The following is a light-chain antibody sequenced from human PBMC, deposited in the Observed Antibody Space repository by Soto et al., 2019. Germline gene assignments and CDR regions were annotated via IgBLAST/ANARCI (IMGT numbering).Light chain of an antibody. CDR1: SSNIGSNY. Sequence: QSVLTQPPSASGTPGQRVTISCSGSSSNIGSNYVYWYQQLPGTAPKPLIYRNNQRPSGVPDRFSGSKSGTSASLAISGLRSEDEADYYCAAWDDSLSGLHVVFGGGTKLTVL. CDR2: RNN. V-gene: IGLV1-47*01. CDR3: AAWDDSLSGLHVV. J-gene: IGLJ2*01.